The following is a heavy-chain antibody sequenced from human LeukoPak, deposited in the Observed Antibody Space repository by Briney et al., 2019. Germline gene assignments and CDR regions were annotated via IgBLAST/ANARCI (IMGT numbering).Heavy chain of an antibody. D-gene: IGHD3-22*01. CDR3: ARQAFPSPKTYYYDSSGYRVYFDY. V-gene: IGHV4-59*01. CDR1: GGSISSYY. CDR2: IYYSGST. J-gene: IGHJ4*02. Sequence: SETLSLTCTVSGGSISSYYWSWIRQPPGKGLEWIGYIYYSGSTNYNPSLKSRVTISVDTSKNQFSLKLSSVTAADTAMYYCARQAFPSPKTYYYDSSGYRVYFDYWGQGTLVTVSS.